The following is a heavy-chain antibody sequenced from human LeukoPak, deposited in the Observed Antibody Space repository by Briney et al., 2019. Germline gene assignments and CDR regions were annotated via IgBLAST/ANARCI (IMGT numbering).Heavy chain of an antibody. V-gene: IGHV1-2*02. CDR3: ANVVPSGDYDFWSGYFGYYYYYMDV. CDR2: INPNSGGT. D-gene: IGHD3-3*01. J-gene: IGHJ6*03. CDR1: GYTFTGYY. Sequence: ASVKVSCKASGYTFTGYYMHWVRQAPGQGLEWMGWINPNSGGTNYAQKFQGGVTMTRDTSISTAYMELSRLRSDDTAVYYCANVVPSGDYDFWSGYFGYYYYYMDVWGKGTTVTVSS.